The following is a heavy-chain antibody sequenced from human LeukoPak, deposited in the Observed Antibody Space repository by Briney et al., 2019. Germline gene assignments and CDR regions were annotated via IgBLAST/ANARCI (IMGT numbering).Heavy chain of an antibody. V-gene: IGHV4-61*02. J-gene: IGHJ4*02. CDR2: IYTRGST. CDR1: GGSISSGSYY. Sequence: PSETLSLTCTVSGGSISSGSYYWSWIRQPGGKGLEWIGRIYTRGSTYSTPSLKRRVTKTVDNSKNQFSLKLSSVPAADTAVYYCARGSSIFYEEWRDYCDYWGQGTLVTVSS. CDR3: ARGSSIFYEEWRDYCDY. D-gene: IGHD2/OR15-2a*01.